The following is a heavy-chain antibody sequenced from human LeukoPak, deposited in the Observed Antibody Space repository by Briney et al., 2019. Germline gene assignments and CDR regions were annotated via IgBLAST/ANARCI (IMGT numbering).Heavy chain of an antibody. V-gene: IGHV3-72*01. Sequence: GGSLRLSCAASGFTLSDQFMDWVRQAPGKGLEWFGRSRNRANSHTTEYAASVKGRFTVSRDDSGNLMYLQMNSLKIEDTAVYFCTRDGGSSGNTAFDIWGQGTEVTVSS. D-gene: IGHD6-19*01. CDR1: GFTLSDQF. CDR3: TRDGGSSGNTAFDI. CDR2: SRNRANSHTT. J-gene: IGHJ3*02.